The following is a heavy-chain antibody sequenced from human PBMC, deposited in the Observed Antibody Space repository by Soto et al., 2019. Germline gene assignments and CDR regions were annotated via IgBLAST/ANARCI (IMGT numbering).Heavy chain of an antibody. V-gene: IGHV3-23*01. CDR1: GFTFSTYA. J-gene: IGHJ4*02. CDR3: AKRTVATYYFAY. CDR2: ITGSGAGT. Sequence: EVQLLESGGGLVQPGGSLRLSCAASGFTFSTYALSWVRQAPGKGLEWVSAITGSGAGTYYADSVKGRFTISRDNSESTLYLQMNTLRAEDTAIYYCAKRTVATYYFAYWGQGTLVTVSS. D-gene: IGHD5-12*01.